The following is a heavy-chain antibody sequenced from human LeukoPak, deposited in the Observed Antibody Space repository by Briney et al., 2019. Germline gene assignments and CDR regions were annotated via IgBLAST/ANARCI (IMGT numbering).Heavy chain of an antibody. CDR2: ISSSSSTI. D-gene: IGHD3-22*01. J-gene: IGHJ3*02. V-gene: IGHV3-48*04. CDR3: ARQISLYYDSSLSGHAFDI. Sequence: GGSLRLSCAASGFTFSSYSMNWVRQAPGKGLEWVSYISSSSSTIYYADSVKGRFTISRDNAKNSLYLQMNSLRAEDTAVYYCARQISLYYDSSLSGHAFDIWGQGTKVTVSS. CDR1: GFTFSSYS.